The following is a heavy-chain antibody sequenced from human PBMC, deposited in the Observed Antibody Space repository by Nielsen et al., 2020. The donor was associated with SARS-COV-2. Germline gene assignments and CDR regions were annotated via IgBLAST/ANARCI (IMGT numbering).Heavy chain of an antibody. Sequence: SVKVSCKASGYTFTGYYMHWVRQAPGQGLEWMGRINPNSGGTNYAQKFQGRVTMTRDTSISTAYMELSRLRSDDTAVYYCARDGAPSPVVVTATYYYYYGMDVWGQGTTVTVSS. D-gene: IGHD2-21*02. CDR2: INPNSGGT. CDR3: ARDGAPSPVVVTATYYYYYGMDV. CDR1: GYTFTGYY. V-gene: IGHV1-2*06. J-gene: IGHJ6*02.